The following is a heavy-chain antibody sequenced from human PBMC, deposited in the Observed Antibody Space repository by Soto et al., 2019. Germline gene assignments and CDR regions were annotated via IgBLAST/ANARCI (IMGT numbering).Heavy chain of an antibody. CDR3: ASAGGKYYYGSGSYSPFDY. D-gene: IGHD3-10*01. CDR2: IIPIFGTA. CDR1: GGTFSSYA. Sequence: GASVKVSCKASGGTFSSYAISWVRQAPGQGLVWMGGIIPIFGTANYAQKFQGRVTITADESTSTAYMELSSLRSEDTAVYYCASAGGKYYYGSGSYSPFDYWGQGTLVTVSS. V-gene: IGHV1-69*13. J-gene: IGHJ4*02.